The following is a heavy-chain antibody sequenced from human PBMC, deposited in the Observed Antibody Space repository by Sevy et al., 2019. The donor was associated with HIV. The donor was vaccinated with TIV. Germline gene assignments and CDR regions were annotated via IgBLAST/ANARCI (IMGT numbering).Heavy chain of an antibody. D-gene: IGHD1-1*01. CDR2: ISFDATNK. Sequence: GGSLRLSCAVSGFSFSSFWMSWVRQAPGKGLEWVATISFDATNKHYPDSVKGRFTISRDNFQNSLFLQMDSLRPEDTAVYYCALERLSSDVAEYFQNWGQGTLVTVSS. CDR3: ALERLSSDVAEYFQN. V-gene: IGHV3-30-3*01. J-gene: IGHJ1*01. CDR1: GFSFSSFW.